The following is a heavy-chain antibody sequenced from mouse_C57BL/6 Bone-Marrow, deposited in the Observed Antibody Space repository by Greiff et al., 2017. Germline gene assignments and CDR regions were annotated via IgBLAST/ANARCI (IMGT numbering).Heavy chain of an antibody. J-gene: IGHJ2*01. D-gene: IGHD1-1*02. CDR3: ARSGGY. CDR1: GYTFTSYW. Sequence: QVQLQQPGAELVKPGASVKLSCKASGYTFTSYWMHWVKQRPGQGLEWIGMIHPNRGSTNYTEKFKSKATLTVDKPSRTAYMQLSSLTSEDSAVYYGARSGGYWGQGTTLTVSS. V-gene: IGHV1-64*01. CDR2: IHPNRGST.